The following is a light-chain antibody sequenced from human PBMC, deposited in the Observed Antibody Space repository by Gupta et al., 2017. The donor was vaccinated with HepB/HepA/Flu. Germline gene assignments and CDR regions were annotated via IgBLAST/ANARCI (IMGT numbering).Light chain of an antibody. CDR1: QRIDNN. J-gene: IGKJ2*01. CDR2: SIS. Sequence: EIQMTQSPSSLSASVGDRVTITCRASQRIDNNLNWYQQRLGKAPHLLIYSISSLQTGVPSRFSGSGSGTEFTLTISSLKPEDFGTYYCQQSFSGPPYTFGQGTKVEIK. CDR3: QQSFSGPPYT. V-gene: IGKV1-39*01.